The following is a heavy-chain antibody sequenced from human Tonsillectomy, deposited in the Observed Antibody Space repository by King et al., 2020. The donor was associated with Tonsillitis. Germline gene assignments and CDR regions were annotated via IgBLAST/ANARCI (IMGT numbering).Heavy chain of an antibody. Sequence: QLVQSGGGLVKPGGSLRLSCAASGFTFSNAWMSWVRQAPGKGLEWVGRIKSIPDGGATDYAAPVKGRVTISRDDSKNTLYLQMNSLKTEDTAVYYCTTMRRYSSSWYWGYWGQGTLVTVSS. CDR2: IKSIPDGGAT. V-gene: IGHV3-15*01. CDR3: TTMRRYSSSWYWGY. J-gene: IGHJ4*02. D-gene: IGHD6-13*01. CDR1: GFTFSNAW.